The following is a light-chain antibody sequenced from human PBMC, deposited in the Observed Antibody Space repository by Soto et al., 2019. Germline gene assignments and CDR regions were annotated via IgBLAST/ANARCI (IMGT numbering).Light chain of an antibody. V-gene: IGKV3-15*01. CDR2: GAS. J-gene: IGKJ1*01. Sequence: EIVMKQSPATLSVSPGERATLSCRASQSVSSNLDWYQQKPGQAPRLLIYGASTRATGIPARFSGSGSGTEFTLTISSLQSEDFAVYYCQQYNNWPPWTFGQGTKVEIK. CDR3: QQYNNWPPWT. CDR1: QSVSSN.